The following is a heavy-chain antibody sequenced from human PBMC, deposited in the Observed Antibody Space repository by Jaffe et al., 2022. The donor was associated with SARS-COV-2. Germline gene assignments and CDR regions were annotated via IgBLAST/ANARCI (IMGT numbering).Heavy chain of an antibody. V-gene: IGHV3-7*01. D-gene: IGHD6-19*01. Sequence: EVQLVESGGDRVQPGGSLRLSCAASGFTFSMYWMSWVRQVPGKGLEWVANIKQDESEIFYVDSVKGRFTVSRDNAKNSLYLQMNSLSGEDTAIYYCASGGITVGGIRGVADYWGPGTLVTVSS. CDR1: GFTFSMYW. J-gene: IGHJ4*02. CDR3: ASGGITVGGIRGVADY. CDR2: IKQDESEI.